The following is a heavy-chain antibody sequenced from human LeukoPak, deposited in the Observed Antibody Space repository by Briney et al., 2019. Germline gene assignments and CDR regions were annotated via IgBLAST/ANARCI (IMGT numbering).Heavy chain of an antibody. CDR2: IIPIFGTA. D-gene: IGHD3-22*01. Sequence: SVKVSCKASGGTFSSYAISWVRQAPGQGLEWVGRIIPIFGTANYAQKFQGRVTITTDESTSTAYMELSSLRSEDTAVYYCARDRWTYYYDSSGYYYGYWGQGTLVTVSS. CDR1: GGTFSSYA. V-gene: IGHV1-69*05. CDR3: ARDRWTYYYDSSGYYYGY. J-gene: IGHJ4*02.